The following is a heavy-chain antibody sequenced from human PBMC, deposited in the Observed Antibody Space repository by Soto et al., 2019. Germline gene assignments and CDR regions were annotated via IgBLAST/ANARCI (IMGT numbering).Heavy chain of an antibody. Sequence: PGGSLRLSCVGSGFTFRSHAMNWVRQAPGKGLEWVSVLSGSGGNIDYAGSVEGRFTTSRDNSKNVVYLEMNSLRVEDTAVYFCAKDWGKEGYSERAFDVWGQGTVVTVSS. CDR3: AKDWGKEGYSERAFDV. D-gene: IGHD3-9*01. CDR2: LSGSGGNI. CDR1: GFTFRSHA. V-gene: IGHV3-23*01. J-gene: IGHJ3*01.